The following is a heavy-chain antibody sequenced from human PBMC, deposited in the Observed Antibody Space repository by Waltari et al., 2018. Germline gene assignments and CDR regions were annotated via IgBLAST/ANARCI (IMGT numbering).Heavy chain of an antibody. Sequence: EVQLLESGGGLVQPGGSLRLSCAASGFTFSSYAMSWGRQAPGKGLKWVSAISGTGDSTYYADSVKGRFTISRDSSKNTLYLQMDSLRAEDTAVYYCAKQFGSGSYYLDYWGQGTLVTVSS. J-gene: IGHJ4*02. V-gene: IGHV3-23*01. D-gene: IGHD3-10*01. CDR3: AKQFGSGSYYLDY. CDR2: ISGTGDST. CDR1: GFTFSSYA.